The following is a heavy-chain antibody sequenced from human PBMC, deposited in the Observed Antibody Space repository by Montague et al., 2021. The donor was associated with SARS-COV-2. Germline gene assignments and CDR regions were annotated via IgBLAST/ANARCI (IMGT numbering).Heavy chain of an antibody. CDR1: GGSISSYY. V-gene: IGHV4-59*01. CDR2: IYYSGST. J-gene: IGHJ6*02. D-gene: IGHD5-18*01. Sequence: SETLSLTCTVSGGSISSYYWSWIRQPPGKGLEWIGYIYYSGSTNYNPSLKSRVTISVDTSKNQFSLKLSSVTAADTAVYYCAGSSKYSYVIYYYGMDVWGQGTTVTVSS. CDR3: AGSSKYSYVIYYYGMDV.